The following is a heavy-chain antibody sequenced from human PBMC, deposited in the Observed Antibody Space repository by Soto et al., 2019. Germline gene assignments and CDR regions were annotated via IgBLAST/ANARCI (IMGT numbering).Heavy chain of an antibody. J-gene: IGHJ4*02. V-gene: IGHV1-18*01. CDR3: ARVMSVRRGAGVVPALDY. Sequence: ASVKVSCKASGYTFTSYGISWVRQAPGQGLEWMGWISAYNGNTNYAQKLQGRVTMTTDTSTSTAYMELRSLRSDDTAVYYCARVMSVRRGAGVVPALDYWGQGTLVTVSS. CDR2: ISAYNGNT. CDR1: GYTFTSYG. D-gene: IGHD2-2*01.